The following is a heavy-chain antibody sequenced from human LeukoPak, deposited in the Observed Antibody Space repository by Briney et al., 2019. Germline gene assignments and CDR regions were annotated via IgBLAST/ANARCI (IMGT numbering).Heavy chain of an antibody. V-gene: IGHV4-38-2*02. J-gene: IGHJ4*02. CDR3: AREVIVGAKRGFDY. Sequence: SETLSLTCTVSGYSISSGYYWGWIRQPPGKGLEWIGSIYHSGSTYYNPSLNSRVTISVDTSKNQFSLKLSSVTAADTAVYYCAREVIVGAKRGFDYWGQGTLVTVSS. CDR1: GYSISSGYY. D-gene: IGHD1-26*01. CDR2: IYHSGST.